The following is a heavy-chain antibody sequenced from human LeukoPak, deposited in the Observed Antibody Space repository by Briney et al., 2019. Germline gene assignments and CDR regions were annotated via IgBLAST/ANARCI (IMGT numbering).Heavy chain of an antibody. Sequence: ASVKVSCKPSGYTFIDHYLHWVRQAPGQGLESLGWIDPDTGDTHYTQKFQGRVTMTRDTSSSTAYMELNRLRSDDTAVYYCARAGHNSNSGGYDFWGLGTLVTVSS. V-gene: IGHV1-2*02. CDR1: GYTFIDHY. D-gene: IGHD3-22*01. CDR3: ARAGHNSNSGGYDF. CDR2: IDPDTGDT. J-gene: IGHJ4*02.